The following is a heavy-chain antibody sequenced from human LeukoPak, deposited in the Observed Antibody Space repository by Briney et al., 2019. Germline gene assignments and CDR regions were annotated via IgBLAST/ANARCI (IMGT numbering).Heavy chain of an antibody. CDR3: ARDSGHTGYDLLDY. D-gene: IGHD5-12*01. V-gene: IGHV3-7*01. CDR2: IKHDGSEK. CDR1: GFTFTSYW. J-gene: IGHJ4*02. Sequence: GGSLRLSCAASGFTFTSYWMNWVRQAPGKGLEWVANIKHDGSEKYYVDSVEGRFTISRDNAKNSLFLQMNSLRAEDTAVYYCARDSGHTGYDLLDYWGQGTLVTVSS.